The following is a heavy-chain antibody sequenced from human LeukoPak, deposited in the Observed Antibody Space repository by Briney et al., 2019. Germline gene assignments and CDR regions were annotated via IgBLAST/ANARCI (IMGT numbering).Heavy chain of an antibody. D-gene: IGHD2-21*02. CDR2: IYYSGST. CDR3: ARTWAYCGGDCYLPPYYYYYYMDV. CDR1: GGSISSSSYY. J-gene: IGHJ6*03. V-gene: IGHV4-39*07. Sequence: SETLSLTCTVSGGSISSSSYYWGWIRQPPGKGLEWIGSIYYSGSTYYNPSLKSRVTISVDTSKNQFSLKLSSVTAADTAVYYCARTWAYCGGDCYLPPYYYYYYMDVWGKGATVTISS.